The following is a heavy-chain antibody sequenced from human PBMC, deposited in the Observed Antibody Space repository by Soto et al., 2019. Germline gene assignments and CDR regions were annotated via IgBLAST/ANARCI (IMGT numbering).Heavy chain of an antibody. CDR3: ERDRQLIRSYSGMDV. D-gene: IGHD6-13*01. Sequence: GGSLRLSCAASGFTFNNYGMHWVRQAPGKGLEWVAVISHDGSNKYYADSVKGRFTLSRDNSKNTLFLQVNSLRPEDTAVYFCERDRQLIRSYSGMDVWCPETKVTVSS. V-gene: IGHV3-30*03. CDR1: GFTFNNYG. CDR2: ISHDGSNK. J-gene: IGHJ6*02.